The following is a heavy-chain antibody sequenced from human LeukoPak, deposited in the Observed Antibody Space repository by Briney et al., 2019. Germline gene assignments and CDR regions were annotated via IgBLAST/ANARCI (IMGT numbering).Heavy chain of an antibody. D-gene: IGHD3-3*01. CDR2: ISGSGGST. CDR3: AKRGSCITIFGVVIASGYFDY. CDR1: GFTFSSYA. Sequence: GGSLRLSCAASGFTFSSYAMSWVRQAPGKGLEWVSAISGSGGSTYYADSVKGRFTISRDNSKNTLYLQMNSLRAEDTAVYYCAKRGSCITIFGVVIASGYFDYWGQGTLVTVSS. V-gene: IGHV3-23*01. J-gene: IGHJ4*02.